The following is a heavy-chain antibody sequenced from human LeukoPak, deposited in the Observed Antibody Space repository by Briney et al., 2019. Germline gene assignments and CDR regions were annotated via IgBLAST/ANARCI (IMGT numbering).Heavy chain of an antibody. Sequence: QPGGSLRLSCAASGFTFSSYAMRWVRQATGKGLEWVSSIKGSGGRTHYADFVKGRFTISRDNSKNTLYLQRNSLRAEDTAVYYCAKGAVGAADYWGQGTLVTVCS. J-gene: IGHJ4*02. CDR3: AKGAVGAADY. CDR1: GFTFSSYA. CDR2: IKGSGGRT. D-gene: IGHD1-26*01. V-gene: IGHV3-23*01.